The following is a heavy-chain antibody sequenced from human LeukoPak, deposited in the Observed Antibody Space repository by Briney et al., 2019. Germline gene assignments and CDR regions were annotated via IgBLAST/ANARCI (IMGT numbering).Heavy chain of an antibody. CDR1: GGSISSGDYY. J-gene: IGHJ6*03. CDR2: IYYSGST. CDR3: ARGGVRYYYYMDV. Sequence: SQTLSLTCTVSGGSISSGDYYWSWIRQPPGKGLEWIGYIYYSGSTYYNPSLKSRVTISVDTSKNQFSLKLSSVTAADTAVYYCARGGVRYYYYMDVWGKGTTVTVSS. V-gene: IGHV4-30-4*01.